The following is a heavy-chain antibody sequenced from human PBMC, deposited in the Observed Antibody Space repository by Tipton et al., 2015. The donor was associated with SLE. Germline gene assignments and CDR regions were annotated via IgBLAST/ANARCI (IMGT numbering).Heavy chain of an antibody. V-gene: IGHV3-30*04. D-gene: IGHD2-15*01. CDR1: GFTFSSYA. Sequence: SLRLSCAASGFTFSSYAMHWVRQAPGKGLEWVVVISYDGSNKYYADSVKGRFTISRDNSKNTLYLQMNSLRAEDTAVYYCARDLVVGYYGMDVWGQGTTVTVSS. CDR3: ARDLVVGYYGMDV. J-gene: IGHJ6*02. CDR2: ISYDGSNK.